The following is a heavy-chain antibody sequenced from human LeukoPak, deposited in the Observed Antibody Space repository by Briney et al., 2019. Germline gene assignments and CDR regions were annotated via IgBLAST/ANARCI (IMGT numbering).Heavy chain of an antibody. Sequence: GGSLRLSCAASGFTFSSYSMNWVRQAPGKGLEWVSAISGSGGSTYYADSVKGRFTISRDNSKNTLYLQMNSLRAEDAAVYYCAKDPHTVVVPAAIFDYWGQGTLVTVSS. V-gene: IGHV3-23*01. CDR1: GFTFSSYS. CDR2: ISGSGGST. CDR3: AKDPHTVVVPAAIFDY. J-gene: IGHJ4*02. D-gene: IGHD2-2*01.